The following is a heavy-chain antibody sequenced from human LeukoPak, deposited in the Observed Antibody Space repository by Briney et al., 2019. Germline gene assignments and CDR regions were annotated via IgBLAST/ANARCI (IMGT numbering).Heavy chain of an antibody. D-gene: IGHD3-9*01. CDR1: GFTFSNAW. CDR3: TTDRQLRYFDWLLLNDAFDI. Sequence: GGSLRLSCAASGFTFSNAWMSWVRQAPGKGLEWVGRIKSKTDGGTTDYAAPVKGRFTISRDDSKNTLYLQMNSLKTEDTAVYYCTTDRQLRYFDWLLLNDAFDIWGQGTMVTVSS. J-gene: IGHJ3*02. V-gene: IGHV3-15*01. CDR2: IKSKTDGGTT.